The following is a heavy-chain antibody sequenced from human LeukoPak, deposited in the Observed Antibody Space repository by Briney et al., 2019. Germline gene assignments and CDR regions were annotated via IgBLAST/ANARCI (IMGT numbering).Heavy chain of an antibody. CDR1: GFTFSSYG. CDR3: ARDDAVVVAATSGGFDY. CDR2: IWYDGSNK. V-gene: IGHV3-33*01. D-gene: IGHD2-15*01. J-gene: IGHJ4*02. Sequence: GGSLRLSCAAPGFTFSSYGMHWVRQAPGKGLEWVAVIWYDGSNKYYADSVKGRFTISRDNSKNTLYLQMNSLRAEDTAVYYCARDDAVVVAATSGGFDYWGQGTLVTVSS.